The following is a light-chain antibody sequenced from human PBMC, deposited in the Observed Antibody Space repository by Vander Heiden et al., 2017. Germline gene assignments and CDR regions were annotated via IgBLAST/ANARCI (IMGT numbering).Light chain of an antibody. Sequence: DAQLTQSPSSLSASIGDRVTITCRTSQDIIRHLDWYQHSPGKAPKLLVHTGSTLESGVPSRFSGSGSGTNFTLTISSLQAEDFATYFCLQRYDVLFSFGGGT. V-gene: IGKV1-39*01. CDR3: LQRYDVLFS. CDR1: QDIIRH. CDR2: TGS. J-gene: IGKJ4*01.